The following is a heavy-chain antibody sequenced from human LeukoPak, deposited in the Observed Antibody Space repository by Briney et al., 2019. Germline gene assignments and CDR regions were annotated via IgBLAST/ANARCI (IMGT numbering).Heavy chain of an antibody. D-gene: IGHD1-26*01. Sequence: SVKVSCNASGGTFSSYAISWVRQAPGQGLEWMGGIIPIFGTANYAQKFQGRVTITADESTSTAYMELGSLRSEDTAVYYCARDKVGATTPAGDWFDPWGQGTLVTVSS. CDR2: IIPIFGTA. J-gene: IGHJ5*02. CDR1: GGTFSSYA. CDR3: ARDKVGATTPAGDWFDP. V-gene: IGHV1-69*01.